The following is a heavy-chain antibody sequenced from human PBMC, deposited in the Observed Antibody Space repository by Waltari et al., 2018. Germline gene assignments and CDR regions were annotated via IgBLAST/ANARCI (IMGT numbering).Heavy chain of an antibody. CDR2: INPNSGGT. D-gene: IGHD6-19*01. CDR3: ARAPGGYSSGWYDY. V-gene: IGHV1-2*06. CDR1: GYTFTGYY. Sequence: QVQLVQSGAEVKKPGASVKVSCKASGYTFTGYYMHWVRQAPGQGLEWMGRINPNSGGTNYAQKFQGRVTITRDTSASTAYMELSSLRSEDTAVYYCARAPGGYSSGWYDYWGQGTLVTVSS. J-gene: IGHJ4*02.